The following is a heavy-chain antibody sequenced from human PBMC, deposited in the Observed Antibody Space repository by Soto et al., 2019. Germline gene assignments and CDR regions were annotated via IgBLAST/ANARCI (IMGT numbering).Heavy chain of an antibody. J-gene: IGHJ5*01. V-gene: IGHV3-48*03. CDR3: AGVPWFGP. Sequence: PGGSLRLSCAAPGFTFSSYEMNWVRQAPGKGLGGVSYISSSGSTIYYADSVKGRFTISRDNAKRSLYLQMNSLRAEDTAVYYCAGVPWFGPWGQGTLITVSS. CDR1: GFTFSSYE. CDR2: ISSSGSTI.